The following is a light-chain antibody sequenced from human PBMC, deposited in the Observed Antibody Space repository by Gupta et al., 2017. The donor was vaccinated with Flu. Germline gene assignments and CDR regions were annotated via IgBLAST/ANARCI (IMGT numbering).Light chain of an antibody. CDR3: GSYAGSVFV. Sequence: GTSSDVGGYNYVSWYQQRPGKAPRLMIYEVNKRPSGVPDRFSGSKSGNTASLTVSGLQAEDEAEYYCGSYAGSVFVFGTGTWVTVL. CDR1: SSDVGGYNY. V-gene: IGLV2-8*01. CDR2: EVN. J-gene: IGLJ1*01.